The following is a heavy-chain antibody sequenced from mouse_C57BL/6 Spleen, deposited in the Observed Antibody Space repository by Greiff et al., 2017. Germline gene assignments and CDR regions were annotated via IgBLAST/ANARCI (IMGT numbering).Heavy chain of an antibody. CDR3: ARNYGSSYSRYFDV. CDR1: GYTFTSYW. CDR2: IHPNSGST. J-gene: IGHJ1*03. D-gene: IGHD1-1*01. V-gene: IGHV1-64*01. Sequence: QVQLQQPGAELVKPGASVKLSCKASGYTFTSYWMHWVKQRPGQGLEWIGMIHPNSGSTNYNEKFKSKATLTVDKSSSTAYMQLSSLTSEDSAVYYCARNYGSSYSRYFDVWGTGTTVTVSS.